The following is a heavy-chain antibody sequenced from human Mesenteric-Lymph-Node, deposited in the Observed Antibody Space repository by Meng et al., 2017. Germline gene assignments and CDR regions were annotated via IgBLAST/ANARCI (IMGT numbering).Heavy chain of an antibody. D-gene: IGHD5-18*01. V-gene: IGHV4-38-2*02. CDR3: ARADVDTAMVTNY. CDR1: GYSISSGYY. J-gene: IGHJ4*02. Sequence: SETLSLTCTVSGYSISSGYYWGWIRQPPGKGLEWIGSIYHSGSTYYNPSLKSRVTISVDTSKNQFSLKLSSVTAADTAVYYCARADVDTAMVTNYWGQGTLVTVSS. CDR2: IYHSGST.